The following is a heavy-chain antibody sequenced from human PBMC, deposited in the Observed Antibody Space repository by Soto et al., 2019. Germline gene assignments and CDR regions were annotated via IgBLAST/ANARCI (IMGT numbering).Heavy chain of an antibody. Sequence: SETLSLTCTVSGGSISSYYWSWIRRPPGKGLEWIGYIYYSGSTNYNPSLKSRVTISVDTSKNQFSLKLSSVTAADTAVYYCARGGGSSGYFDYWGQGTLVTVS. V-gene: IGHV4-59*01. J-gene: IGHJ4*02. CDR1: GGSISSYY. D-gene: IGHD3-22*01. CDR2: IYYSGST. CDR3: ARGGGSSGYFDY.